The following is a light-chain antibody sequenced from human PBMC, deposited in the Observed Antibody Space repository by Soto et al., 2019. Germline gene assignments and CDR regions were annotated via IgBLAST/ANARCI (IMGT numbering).Light chain of an antibody. CDR2: EAS. J-gene: IGKJ1*01. CDR1: QDINSY. Sequence: IQLTQSPSSLSASIGDRVTITCRASQDINSYLAWYQQKPGKAPNLLIYEASILQRGVPSRFSGSNSGTEFTLTISSLQPDDFATYYCQLYNSYSTFGQGTKVDIK. V-gene: IGKV1-9*01. CDR3: QLYNSYST.